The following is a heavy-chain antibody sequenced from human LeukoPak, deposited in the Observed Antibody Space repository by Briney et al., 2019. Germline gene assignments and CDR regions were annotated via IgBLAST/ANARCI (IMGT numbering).Heavy chain of an antibody. Sequence: ASVKVSCKASGYTFTSYGISWVRQDPGQGLEWMGWISAYNGNTNYAQKLQGRVTMTTDTSTSTAYMELRSLRSDDTAVYYCARSPREDTAMVTHWIDYWDQGTLVTVSS. V-gene: IGHV1-18*01. J-gene: IGHJ4*02. D-gene: IGHD5-18*01. CDR3: ARSPREDTAMVTHWIDY. CDR2: ISAYNGNT. CDR1: GYTFTSYG.